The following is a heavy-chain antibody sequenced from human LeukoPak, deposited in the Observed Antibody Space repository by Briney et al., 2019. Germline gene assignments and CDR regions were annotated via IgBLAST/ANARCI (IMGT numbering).Heavy chain of an antibody. CDR2: IYYSGST. Sequence: PETLSLTCTVSGGSISSSSYYWGWIRQPPGKGLEWIGSIYYSGSTYYNPSLKSRVTISVDTSKNQFSLKLSSVTAADTAVYYCARNTLPIKPALYYYYGMDVWGQGTTVTVSS. D-gene: IGHD3-3*01. V-gene: IGHV4-39*01. CDR3: ARNTLPIKPALYYYYGMDV. J-gene: IGHJ6*02. CDR1: GGSISSSSYY.